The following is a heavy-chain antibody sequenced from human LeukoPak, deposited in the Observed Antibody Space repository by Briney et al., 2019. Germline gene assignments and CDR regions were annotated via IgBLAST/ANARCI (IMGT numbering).Heavy chain of an antibody. J-gene: IGHJ6*03. Sequence: PGGSLRLSCAASGFPFSNYNMTWVRQAPGKGLEWVSSISSSSSYITYADSVKGRFTISRDNSKNTLYLQMNSLRAEDTAVYYCAKGTMIRQTRGALYYNMDVWGKGTTVTISS. CDR3: AKGTMIRQTRGALYYNMDV. CDR1: GFPFSNYN. D-gene: IGHD3-10*01. V-gene: IGHV3-21*04. CDR2: ISSSSSYI.